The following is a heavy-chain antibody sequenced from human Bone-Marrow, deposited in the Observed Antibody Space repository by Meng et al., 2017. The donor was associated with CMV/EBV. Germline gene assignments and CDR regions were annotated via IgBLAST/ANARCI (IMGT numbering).Heavy chain of an antibody. J-gene: IGHJ4*02. Sequence: GGSLRLSCAASGFTFSSYSMNWVRQAPGKGLEWVSSISPRSDYINDADSVKGRFTISRDNARNSLYLQMNSLRAEDTAVYQCARYRGVDFWSGYYSFDQWGQGTLVTVSS. V-gene: IGHV3-21*01. CDR2: ISPRSDYI. CDR1: GFTFSSYS. CDR3: ARYRGVDFWSGYYSFDQ. D-gene: IGHD3-3*01.